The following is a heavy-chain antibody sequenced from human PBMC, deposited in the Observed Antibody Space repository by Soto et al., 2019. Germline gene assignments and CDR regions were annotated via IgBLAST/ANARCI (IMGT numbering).Heavy chain of an antibody. V-gene: IGHV1-46*02. D-gene: IGHD1-7*01. CDR2: ITPSSGST. CDR3: ARDLVPIWNYVGLAPGAQHWFDP. J-gene: IGHJ5*02. CDR1: GYTFNNYF. Sequence: QVQLVQSGAEVRKPGASEKVSCKASGYTFNNYFMHWVRQAPAQGLEWMGVITPSSGSTTYAQRFQGRLTMTRDTSTSTVYMELRSLRSEDTAVYFCARDLVPIWNYVGLAPGAQHWFDPWGQGTLVTVSS.